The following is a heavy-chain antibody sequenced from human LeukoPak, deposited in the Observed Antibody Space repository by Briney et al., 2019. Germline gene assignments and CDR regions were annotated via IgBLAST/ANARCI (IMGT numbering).Heavy chain of an antibody. J-gene: IGHJ4*02. V-gene: IGHV4-59*01. CDR1: GGSFSGYY. D-gene: IGHD3-10*01. Sequence: PSETLSLTCAVYGGSFSGYYWSWIRQPPGKGLEWIGYIYYSGSTNYNPSLKSRVTISVDTSKNQFSLKLSSVTAADTAVYYCAGGYGSAPFDYWGQGTLVTVSS. CDR2: IYYSGST. CDR3: AGGYGSAPFDY.